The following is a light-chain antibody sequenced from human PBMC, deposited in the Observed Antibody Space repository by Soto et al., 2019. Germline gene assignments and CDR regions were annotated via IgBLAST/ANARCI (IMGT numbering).Light chain of an antibody. Sequence: DIQMTQSPSSLSASVGDRVTITCRASQSINKLLAWLQQKPGKAPKVLIYDASSLKSGVPSRFSGSGSGTEFTLTISSLQPDDFATYYCQQYGSYCTFGQGTKVEMK. CDR2: DAS. CDR3: QQYGSYCT. V-gene: IGKV1-5*01. CDR1: QSINKL. J-gene: IGKJ2*02.